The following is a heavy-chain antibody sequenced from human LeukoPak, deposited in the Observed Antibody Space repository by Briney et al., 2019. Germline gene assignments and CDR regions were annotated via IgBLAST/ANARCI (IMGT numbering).Heavy chain of an antibody. D-gene: IGHD3-3*01. V-gene: IGHV3-30*02. Sequence: VGSLRLSCAPSGVTFSIYGIHWVRQAPGKGLGWVAFIRYDGSRKYYGDSVKGRFTIFIDNSKNTLYLQMNDLRPEDTAVYYCAKSAKLDIWRGPWGQGTVVTVSS. CDR3: AKSAKLDIWRGP. CDR1: GVTFSIYG. J-gene: IGHJ5*02. CDR2: IRYDGSRK.